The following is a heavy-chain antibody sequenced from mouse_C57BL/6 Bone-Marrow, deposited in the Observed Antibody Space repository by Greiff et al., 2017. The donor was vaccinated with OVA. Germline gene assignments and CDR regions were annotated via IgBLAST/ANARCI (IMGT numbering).Heavy chain of an antibody. D-gene: IGHD1-1*01. CDR2: LSDGGSYT. V-gene: IGHV5-4*03. CDR3: ARGVITTPYYAMDY. CDR1: GFTFSSYA. J-gene: IGHJ4*01. Sequence: DVKLVESGGGLVKPGGSLKLSCAASGFTFSSYAMSWVRQTPEKRLEWVATLSDGGSYTYYPDNVKGRFTISRDNAKNNLYLQMSHLKSEDTAMYYCARGVITTPYYAMDYWGQGTSVTVSS.